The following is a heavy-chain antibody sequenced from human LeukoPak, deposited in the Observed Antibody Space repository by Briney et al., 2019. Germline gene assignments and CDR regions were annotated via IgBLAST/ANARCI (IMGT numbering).Heavy chain of an antibody. CDR3: AKGPGKLVVVVSTFDY. CDR2: ISSNGGST. CDR1: GLTFSTYA. D-gene: IGHD2-21*01. V-gene: IGHV3-64*01. J-gene: IGHJ4*02. Sequence: PGGSLRLSCAASGLTFSTYAMHWVRQAPGKGLEYVSGISSNGGSTYYANSVKGRFAISRDNSKNTLYLQMNSLRAEDTAIYYCAKGPGKLVVVVSTFDYWGQGTLVTVSA.